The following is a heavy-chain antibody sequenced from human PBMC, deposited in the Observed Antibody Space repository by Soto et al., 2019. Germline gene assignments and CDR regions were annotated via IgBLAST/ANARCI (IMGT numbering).Heavy chain of an antibody. CDR1: GFTVSNNY. V-gene: IGHV3-53*01. CDR3: APRAGGGGY. Sequence: EVQLVESGGGLIQPGGSLRLSCAVSGFTVSNNYMSWVRQAPGKGLEGVSVIYSGGYTAYGDSVKGRFTISRDNSKNTIYLKRNGLRADDAAGYYWAPRAGGGGYWGQGTLVTVSS. CDR2: IYSGGYT. J-gene: IGHJ4*02. D-gene: IGHD3-10*01.